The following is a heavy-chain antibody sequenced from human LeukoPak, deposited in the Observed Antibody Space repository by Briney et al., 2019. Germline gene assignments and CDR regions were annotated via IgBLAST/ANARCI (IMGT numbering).Heavy chain of an antibody. Sequence: ASVKVSCKASGYTFTSYGISWVRQAPGQGLEWMGRIIPILGIANYAQKFQGRVTITADKSTSTAYMELSSLRSEDTAVYYCARDPREPGGMDVWGQGTTVTVSS. V-gene: IGHV1-69*04. D-gene: IGHD5-24*01. CDR3: ARDPREPGGMDV. CDR2: IIPILGIA. J-gene: IGHJ6*02. CDR1: GYTFTSYG.